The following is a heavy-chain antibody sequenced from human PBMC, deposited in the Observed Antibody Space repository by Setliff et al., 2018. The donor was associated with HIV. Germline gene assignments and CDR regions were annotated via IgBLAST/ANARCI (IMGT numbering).Heavy chain of an antibody. CDR3: ARDQDPASFDY. V-gene: IGHV4-39*02. J-gene: IGHJ4*02. CDR1: GGSISSYY. CDR2: LYYSGST. Sequence: SETLSLTCTVSGGSISSYYWGWIRQPPGRGLEWIGSLYYSGSTYYNPSLKSRVTISVDTSKNQFSLKLSSVTAADTAVYYCARDQDPASFDYWGQGTLVTVSS.